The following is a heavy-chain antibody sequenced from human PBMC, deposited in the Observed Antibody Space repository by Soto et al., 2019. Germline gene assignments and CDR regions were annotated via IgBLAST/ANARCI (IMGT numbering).Heavy chain of an antibody. CDR1: GGSISSGGYY. CDR2: IYYSGST. V-gene: IGHV4-31*03. Sequence: TLSLTCTVSGGSISSGGYYWSWIRQHPGKGLEWIGYIYYSGSTYYNPSLKSRVTISVDTSKNQFSLKLSSVTAADTAVYYCARAAAGVYYYYGMDVWGQGTTVTVSS. D-gene: IGHD6-13*01. J-gene: IGHJ6*02. CDR3: ARAAAGVYYYYGMDV.